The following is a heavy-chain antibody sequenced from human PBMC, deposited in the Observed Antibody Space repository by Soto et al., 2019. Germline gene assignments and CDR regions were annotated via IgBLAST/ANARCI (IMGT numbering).Heavy chain of an antibody. V-gene: IGHV3-7*01. D-gene: IGHD4-17*01. CDR2: IRQDGSEQ. J-gene: IGHJ4*02. CDR1: GFVFNTFW. Sequence: EVQLVESGGVLVQPGGSLRLSCAASGFVFNTFWMSWVRQAPGKGLEWVANIRQDGSEQFYVDSVKGRFTISRDNAKNSLYLQMNSLRAEDTAVYYCARASFYGDYYFDHWGQGTLVTVSS. CDR3: ARASFYGDYYFDH.